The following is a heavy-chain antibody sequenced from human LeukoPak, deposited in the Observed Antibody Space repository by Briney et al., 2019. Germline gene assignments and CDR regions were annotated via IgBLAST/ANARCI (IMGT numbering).Heavy chain of an antibody. J-gene: IGHJ4*02. V-gene: IGHV3-23*01. D-gene: IGHD6-19*01. CDR2: ISGSGGTT. CDR3: AKGRQWLASYYFDY. Sequence: QTGGSLRLPCAASGFTFSTYAMSWVRQAPGKGLGWVSTISGSGGTTYYADSVKGRFTISRDNSKNTLYLEMNSLRAEDTALYYCAKGRQWLASYYFDYWGQGTLVTVSS. CDR1: GFTFSTYA.